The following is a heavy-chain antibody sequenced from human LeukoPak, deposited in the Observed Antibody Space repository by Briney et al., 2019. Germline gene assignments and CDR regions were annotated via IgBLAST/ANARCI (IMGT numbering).Heavy chain of an antibody. J-gene: IGHJ5*02. CDR3: ARDITVFGVVIIKRNWFDP. CDR2: INHSRST. CDR1: GGSFSGYY. V-gene: IGHV4-34*01. Sequence: SETLSLTCAVYGGSFSGYYWSWIRQPPGKGLEWIGEINHSRSTNYNPSLKSRVTISVDTSKNQFSLKLSSVTAADTAVYYCARDITVFGVVIIKRNWFDPWGQGTLVTVSS. D-gene: IGHD3-3*01.